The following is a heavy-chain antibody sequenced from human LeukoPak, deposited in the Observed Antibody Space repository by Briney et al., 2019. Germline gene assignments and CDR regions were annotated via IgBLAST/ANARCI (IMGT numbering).Heavy chain of an antibody. V-gene: IGHV4-39*01. D-gene: IGHD3-16*01. CDR1: GGSITRSTDY. J-gene: IGHJ3*02. CDR2: INYSGIT. CDR3: ARHDRGGLDAFDI. Sequence: SETLSLTCTVSGGSITRSTDYWGWIRQPPGKGLEWIGSINYSGITYYNPSLKSRVTKSVDTSKNQFSLNLNSVTAADTAVYYCARHDRGGLDAFDIWGQGTVVTVFS.